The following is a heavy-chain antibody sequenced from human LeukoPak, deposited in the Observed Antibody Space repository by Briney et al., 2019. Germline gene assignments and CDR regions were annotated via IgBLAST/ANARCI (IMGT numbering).Heavy chain of an antibody. CDR3: ARDQEPDAFDI. V-gene: IGHV3-48*03. CDR2: ISSSGNTI. Sequence: GGSLRLSCAASGFTLSSYEMNWVRQAPGKGLEWISYISSSGNTIYYADSVKGRFTISRDNAKNSLYLQMSSLRVEDTAVYYCARDQEPDAFDIWGQGTMVTVSS. J-gene: IGHJ3*02. D-gene: IGHD1-26*01. CDR1: GFTLSSYE.